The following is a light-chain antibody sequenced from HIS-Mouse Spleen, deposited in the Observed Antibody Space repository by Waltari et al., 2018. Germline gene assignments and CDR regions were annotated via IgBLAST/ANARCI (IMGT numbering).Light chain of an antibody. CDR2: EGS. J-gene: IGLJ3*02. CDR1: SSDVGSYNL. Sequence: QSALTQPASVSGSPGQSITISCTGTSSDVGSYNLVSWYQQHPGKAPTPLIYEGSKRTSGVSNRFSGSKSGNTASLTISGLQAEDEADYYCCSYAGSSTWVFGGGTKLTVL. V-gene: IGLV2-23*01. CDR3: CSYAGSSTWV.